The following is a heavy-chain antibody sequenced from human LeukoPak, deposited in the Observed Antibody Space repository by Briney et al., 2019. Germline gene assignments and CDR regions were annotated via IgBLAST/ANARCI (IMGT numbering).Heavy chain of an antibody. CDR2: INSDGRTT. CDR1: GFTFSSFW. J-gene: IGHJ3*02. CDR3: ARDALEESDAFDI. D-gene: IGHD3-10*01. Sequence: PGGSLRLSCAASGFTFSSFWMYWVRQAPGKGLVWVSRINSDGRTTSYADSVKGRFTISRDNAKNTLYLQMSSLRAEDTAVYYCARDALEESDAFDIWGQGTMVTVSS. V-gene: IGHV3-74*01.